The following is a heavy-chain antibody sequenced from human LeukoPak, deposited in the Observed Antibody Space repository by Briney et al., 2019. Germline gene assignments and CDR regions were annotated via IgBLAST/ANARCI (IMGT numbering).Heavy chain of an antibody. J-gene: IGHJ5*02. CDR1: GGSISSYY. V-gene: IGHV4-59*08. CDR3: ARHADESDWFDP. Sequence: SETLSLTCTVSGGSISSYYWSWIRQPPGKGLEWIGYIYYSGSTNYNPSLKSRVTISVDTSKNQFSLKLSSVTAADTAVYYCARHADESDWFDPWGQGTLVTVSS. CDR2: IYYSGST.